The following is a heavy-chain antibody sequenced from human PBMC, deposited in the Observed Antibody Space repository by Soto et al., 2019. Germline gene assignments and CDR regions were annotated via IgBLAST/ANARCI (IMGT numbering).Heavy chain of an antibody. CDR3: ARAVNWNQFDP. Sequence: QVQLVESGGGLVKPGGSLRLSCAASGFTFRDYYMTWIRQAPGKGLEWISYIHSSGATIYYADFEKGRLAVSRDNGKNSLYLQMNSPSAEDTAVYSGARAVNWNQFDPWGQGTLVTVSS. V-gene: IGHV3-11*01. CDR1: GFTFRDYY. J-gene: IGHJ5*02. CDR2: IHSSGATI. D-gene: IGHD1-1*01.